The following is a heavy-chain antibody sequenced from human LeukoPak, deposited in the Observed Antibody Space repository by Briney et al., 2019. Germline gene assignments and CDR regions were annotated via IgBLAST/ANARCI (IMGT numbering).Heavy chain of an antibody. Sequence: SVKVSCKASGYTFTGYYMHWVRQAPGQGLEWMGGIIPIFGTANYAQKFQGRVTITADKSTSTAYMELSSLRSEDTAVYYCARVSPGIAAAGTFDYWGQGTLVTVSS. D-gene: IGHD6-13*01. CDR2: IIPIFGTA. V-gene: IGHV1-69*06. CDR3: ARVSPGIAAAGTFDY. J-gene: IGHJ4*02. CDR1: GYTFTGYY.